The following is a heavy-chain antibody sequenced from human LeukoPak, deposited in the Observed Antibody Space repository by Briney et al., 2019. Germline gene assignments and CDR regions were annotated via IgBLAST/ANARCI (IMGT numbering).Heavy chain of an antibody. D-gene: IGHD2-15*01. Sequence: PSETLSLTCTVSGGTISSSSYYWSWIRQPPGKGLEWIGEINHSGSTNYNPSLKSRVTISIDTSKNQFSLKLSSVTAADTAVYYCARRLRWHMDVWGKGTTVTVSS. V-gene: IGHV4-39*07. CDR2: INHSGST. CDR1: GGTISSSSYY. CDR3: ARRLRWHMDV. J-gene: IGHJ6*03.